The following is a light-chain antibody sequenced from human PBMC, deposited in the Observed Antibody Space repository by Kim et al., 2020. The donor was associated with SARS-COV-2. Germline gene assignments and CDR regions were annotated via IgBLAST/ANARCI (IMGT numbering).Light chain of an antibody. Sequence: DIQMTQSPSTLSASVGDRVTITCRASQSIDNWLAWYQQKPGKAPKLLIYKLSNLQRGVPSRFSGSGSGTEFSLTISILQPDDFATYYCQQYNTYPLTFVGGTKVDIK. J-gene: IGKJ4*01. CDR1: QSIDNW. CDR3: QQYNTYPLT. V-gene: IGKV1-5*03. CDR2: KLS.